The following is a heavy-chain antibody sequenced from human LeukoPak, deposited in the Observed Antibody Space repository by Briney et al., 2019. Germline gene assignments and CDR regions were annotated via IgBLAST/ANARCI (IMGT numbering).Heavy chain of an antibody. Sequence: SGTLSLTCAVSGGSISSSNWWSWVRQPPGKGLEWIGEINHSGSTNYNPSLKSRVTISVDTSKNQFSLKLSSVTAADTAVYYCARGGWNDVPTLDNWFDPWGQGTLVTVSS. CDR2: INHSGST. CDR1: GGSISSSNW. J-gene: IGHJ5*02. V-gene: IGHV4-4*02. D-gene: IGHD1-1*01. CDR3: ARGGWNDVPTLDNWFDP.